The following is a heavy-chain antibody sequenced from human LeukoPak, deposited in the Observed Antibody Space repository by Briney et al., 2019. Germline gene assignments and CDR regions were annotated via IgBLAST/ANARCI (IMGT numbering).Heavy chain of an antibody. Sequence: PGRSLRLSCAASGFTFSSYAMHWVRQAPGQGLERMGWINPNSGGTNYAQKFQGRVTMTRDTSISTAYMELSRLRSDDTAVYYCARDQAVGSFYYGMDVWGQGTTVTVSS. D-gene: IGHD6-19*01. V-gene: IGHV1-2*02. CDR1: GFTFSSYA. CDR3: ARDQAVGSFYYGMDV. J-gene: IGHJ6*02. CDR2: INPNSGGT.